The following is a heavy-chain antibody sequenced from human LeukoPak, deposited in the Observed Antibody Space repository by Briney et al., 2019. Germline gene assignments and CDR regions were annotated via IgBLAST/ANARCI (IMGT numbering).Heavy chain of an antibody. Sequence: PGESLKISCEGSGYSFTSYWIAWVRQMPGKGLEWMGIIYPGDSDTRYSPSFQGQVTISADKSISTAYLQWSSLKASDTAMYYCARHRLPGIVGAASDAFDIWGQGTMVTVSS. CDR3: ARHRLPGIVGAASDAFDI. V-gene: IGHV5-51*01. CDR1: GYSFTSYW. J-gene: IGHJ3*02. D-gene: IGHD1-26*01. CDR2: IYPGDSDT.